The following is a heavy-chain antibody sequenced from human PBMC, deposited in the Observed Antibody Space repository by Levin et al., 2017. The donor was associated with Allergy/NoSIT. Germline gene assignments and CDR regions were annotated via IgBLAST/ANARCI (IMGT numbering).Heavy chain of an antibody. D-gene: IGHD2-15*01. Sequence: PSETLSLTCAASGFTFASYAMTWVRQAPGKGLEWVSGVSASGSNTDYADSVKGRFTISRDNSKNTLYLQMNSLRAEDTAVFYCAKGRGYCSGGTCYYPNDAFDLWGQGTMVTVSS. CDR3: AKGRGYCSGGTCYYPNDAFDL. J-gene: IGHJ3*01. CDR2: VSASGSNT. V-gene: IGHV3-23*01. CDR1: GFTFASYA.